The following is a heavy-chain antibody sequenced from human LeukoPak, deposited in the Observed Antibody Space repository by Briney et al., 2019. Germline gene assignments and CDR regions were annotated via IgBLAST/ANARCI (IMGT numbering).Heavy chain of an antibody. CDR3: ARVTIFGVAMPYWYFDL. J-gene: IGHJ2*01. Sequence: SETLSLTCAVSGGSISSSNWWSWVRQPPGKGLEWIGEINHSGSTNYNPSLKSRVTISVDTSKNQFSLKLSSVTAADMAVYYCARVTIFGVAMPYWYFDLWGRGTPVTVSS. CDR1: GGSISSSNW. CDR2: INHSGST. D-gene: IGHD3-3*01. V-gene: IGHV4-4*02.